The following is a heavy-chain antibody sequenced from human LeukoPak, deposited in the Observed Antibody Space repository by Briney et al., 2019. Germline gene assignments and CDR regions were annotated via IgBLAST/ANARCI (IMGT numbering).Heavy chain of an antibody. CDR1: GFTVSSNY. V-gene: IGHV3-30*18. CDR3: AKDHGAAIDY. CDR2: ISYDGSNK. D-gene: IGHD6-13*01. Sequence: GGSLRLSCAASGFTVSSNYMTWVRQAPGKGLEWVAVISYDGSNKYYADSVKGRFTISRDNSKNTLYLQMNSLRAEDTAVYYCAKDHGAAIDYWGQGTPVTVSS. J-gene: IGHJ4*02.